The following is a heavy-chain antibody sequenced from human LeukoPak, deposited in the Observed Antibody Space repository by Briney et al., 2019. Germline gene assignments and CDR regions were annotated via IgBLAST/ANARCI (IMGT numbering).Heavy chain of an antibody. V-gene: IGHV4-31*03. D-gene: IGHD6-19*01. CDR3: AKTRGIAVAASFDS. CDR1: GGSISSGGYY. Sequence: SQTLSLTCTVSGGSISSGGYYWGWIRQHPGKGLEWIGYIYYSGSTYYNPSLKSRVTISVDTSKNQFSLKLSSVTAADTAVYYCAKTRGIAVAASFDSWGQGTLVTVSS. CDR2: IYYSGST. J-gene: IGHJ4*02.